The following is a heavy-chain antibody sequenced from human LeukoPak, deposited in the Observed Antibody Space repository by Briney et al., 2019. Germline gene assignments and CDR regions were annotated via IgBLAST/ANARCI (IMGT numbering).Heavy chain of an antibody. CDR2: VYYSGTT. J-gene: IGHJ5*02. CDR3: ARGSYYDFWSGLTGVGNWFDP. CDR1: GGSISLSYYY. V-gene: IGHV4-39*02. Sequence: SETLSLTCSVSGGSISLSYYYWGWIRQPPGKALEWIGSVYYSGTTSYNPSLKSRVTISVDMSKNHFSLRLSSVTAADTAVYYCARGSYYDFWSGLTGVGNWFDPWGQGTLVTVSS. D-gene: IGHD3-3*01.